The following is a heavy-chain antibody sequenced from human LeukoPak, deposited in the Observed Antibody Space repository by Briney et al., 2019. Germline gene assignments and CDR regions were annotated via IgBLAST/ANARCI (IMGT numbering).Heavy chain of an antibody. CDR1: GFTVSSYA. Sequence: PGGSLRLSCAASGFTVSSYAMHWVRQAPGKGLEWVAVISYDGSNKYYADSVKGRFTISRDNSKNTLYLQMNSLRAEDTAVYYCASDYYYDSSGFDYWGQGTLVTVSS. J-gene: IGHJ4*02. CDR3: ASDYYYDSSGFDY. D-gene: IGHD3-22*01. CDR2: ISYDGSNK. V-gene: IGHV3-30-3*01.